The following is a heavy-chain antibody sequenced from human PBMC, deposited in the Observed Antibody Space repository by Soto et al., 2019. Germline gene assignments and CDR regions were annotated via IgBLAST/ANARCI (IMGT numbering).Heavy chain of an antibody. V-gene: IGHV4-59*01. Sequence: SETLSLTCTVSGGSISSYYWSRIRQPPGKGLEWIGYIYYSGSTNYNPSLKSRVTISVDTSKNQFSLKLTSETAADTAVYYCARASPGNWGSVDAFDIWGQGTMVTVSS. CDR3: ARASPGNWGSVDAFDI. J-gene: IGHJ3*02. CDR2: IYYSGST. CDR1: GGSISSYY. D-gene: IGHD7-27*01.